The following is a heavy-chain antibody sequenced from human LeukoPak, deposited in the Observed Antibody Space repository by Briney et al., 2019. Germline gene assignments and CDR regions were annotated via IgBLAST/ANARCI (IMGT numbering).Heavy chain of an antibody. J-gene: IGHJ4*02. Sequence: SETLSLTCAVSGYSISSGYYWGWIRQPPGKGVEWIGSIYHSGSTYYNPSLKSRVTISVDTSKNQFSLKLSSVTAADTAVYYCARSNYGYPDYWGQGTLVTVSS. CDR2: IYHSGST. CDR1: GYSISSGYY. V-gene: IGHV4-38-2*01. CDR3: ARSNYGYPDY. D-gene: IGHD5-18*01.